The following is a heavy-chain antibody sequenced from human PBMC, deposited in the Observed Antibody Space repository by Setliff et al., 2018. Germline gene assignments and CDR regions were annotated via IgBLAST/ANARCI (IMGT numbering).Heavy chain of an antibody. Sequence: PSETLSLTCTVSGASLSSGTYYWGWIRQPPGKGLEWIGRIYYRGDTHYNASLKGRLTISVDTAQNQFSLRLTSVTAADTAVYYCARTGTYGYFDYWGQGALVTVSS. J-gene: IGHJ4*02. CDR2: IYYRGDT. CDR1: GASLSSGTYY. V-gene: IGHV4-39*01. D-gene: IGHD1-1*01. CDR3: ARTGTYGYFDY.